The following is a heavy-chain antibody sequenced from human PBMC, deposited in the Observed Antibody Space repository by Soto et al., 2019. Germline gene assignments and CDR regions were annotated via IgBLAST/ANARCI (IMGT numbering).Heavy chain of an antibody. J-gene: IGHJ5*02. V-gene: IGHV4-39*01. CDR2: IYYSGST. CDR3: AGRATGYSSSWYLTDVHWFDP. CDR1: GGSISSSSYY. Sequence: QLQLQESGPGLVKPSETLSLTCTVSGGSISSSSYYWGWIRQPPGKGLEWIGGIYYSGSTYYNPSLKSRVTISVDTSKNQFSLKLSSVTAADTAVYYCAGRATGYSSSWYLTDVHWFDPWGQGTLVTVSS. D-gene: IGHD6-13*01.